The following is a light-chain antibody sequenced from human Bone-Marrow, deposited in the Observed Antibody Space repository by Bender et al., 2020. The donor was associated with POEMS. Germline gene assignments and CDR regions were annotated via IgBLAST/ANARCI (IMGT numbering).Light chain of an antibody. V-gene: IGLV2-11*01. J-gene: IGLJ2*01. CDR2: EVS. CDR3: CSYAGTYSPHVV. Sequence: QSALTQPRSVSGSPGQSVTISCTGTSSDIGGYNYVSWYQHHPGKAPKLMIYEVSKRPSGVPDRFSGSKSGNTASLTVSGLQAEDEANYYCCSYAGTYSPHVVFGGGTELTVL. CDR1: SSDIGGYNY.